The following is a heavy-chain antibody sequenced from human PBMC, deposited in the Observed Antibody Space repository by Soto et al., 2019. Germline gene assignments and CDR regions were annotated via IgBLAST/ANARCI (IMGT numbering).Heavy chain of an antibody. D-gene: IGHD4-4*01. CDR1: GVTVSSNY. CDR2: IYSGGST. Sequence: GGSLTVFCEASGVTVSSNYMSWVRQAPGNGLEGVSVIYSGGSTYYADSVKGRFTISRDNSKNTLYRQMNSLRAEDTAVYYCARDRRDSTVTHEGFDYWVHGTLVTVSS. V-gene: IGHV3-53*01. J-gene: IGHJ4*01. CDR3: ARDRRDSTVTHEGFDY.